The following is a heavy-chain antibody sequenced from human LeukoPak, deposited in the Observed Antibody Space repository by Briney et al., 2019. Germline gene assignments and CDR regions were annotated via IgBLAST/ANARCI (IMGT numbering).Heavy chain of an antibody. CDR2: ISGSGGST. J-gene: IGHJ4*02. V-gene: IGHV3-23*01. Sequence: PGGSLRLSCAASGFTFSSYAMSWVRQAPGKGLEWVSAISGSGGSTYYADSVKGQFTISRDNSKNTLYLQMNSLRAEDTAVYYCARDQKYSSSWYPRFDYWGQGTLVTVSS. CDR3: ARDQKYSSSWYPRFDY. D-gene: IGHD6-13*01. CDR1: GFTFSSYA.